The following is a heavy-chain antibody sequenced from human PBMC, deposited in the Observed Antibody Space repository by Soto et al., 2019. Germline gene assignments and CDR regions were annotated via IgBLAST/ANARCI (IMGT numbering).Heavy chain of an antibody. Sequence: EVQLVESGGGLVQPGGSLRLSCAASGFTFSSYDMHWVRQATGKGLEWVSAIGTAGDTYYPGSVKGRFTISRENAKNSLYLQMNSLRAGDTAVYYCAREARRDGYRDYYYYYGMDVWGQGTTVTVYS. J-gene: IGHJ6*02. CDR1: GFTFSSYD. CDR3: AREARRDGYRDYYYYYGMDV. V-gene: IGHV3-13*01. CDR2: IGTAGDT. D-gene: IGHD5-12*01.